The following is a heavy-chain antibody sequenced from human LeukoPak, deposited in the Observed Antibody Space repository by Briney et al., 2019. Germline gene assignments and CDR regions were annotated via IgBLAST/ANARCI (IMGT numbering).Heavy chain of an antibody. D-gene: IGHD3-16*01. V-gene: IGHV3-23*01. J-gene: IGHJ4*02. CDR2: ISINADDT. Sequence: GGSLRLSCAASGFTFSSHAMTWVRQAPGKGLQWVSSISINADDTHYADSVKGRFTIPRDNSKKTLFLQMNSLRVDDTAIYYCAKEIHPNDHWGQGTLVIVSS. CDR1: GFTFSSHA. CDR3: AKEIHPNDH.